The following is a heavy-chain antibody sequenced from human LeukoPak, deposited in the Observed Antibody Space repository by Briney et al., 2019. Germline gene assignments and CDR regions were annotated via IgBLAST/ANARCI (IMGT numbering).Heavy chain of an antibody. CDR2: IKQDGSEK. J-gene: IGHJ5*02. CDR1: GFTFSSYW. CDR3: ARGPYYYDSSGYWNWFDP. V-gene: IGHV3-7*01. Sequence: QPGGSLRLSCAASGFTFSSYWMSWVRQAPGKGLERVANIKQDGSEKYYVDSVKGRFTISRDNAKNSLYLQMNSLRAEDTAVYYCARGPYYYDSSGYWNWFDPWGQGTLVTVSS. D-gene: IGHD3-22*01.